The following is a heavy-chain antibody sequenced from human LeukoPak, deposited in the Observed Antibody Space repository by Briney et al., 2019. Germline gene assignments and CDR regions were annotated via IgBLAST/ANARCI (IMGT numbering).Heavy chain of an antibody. CDR2: MYYSGST. Sequence: SETLSLTCTVSGGSISSSSYYWGWIRQPPGKGLEWIGSMYYSGSTYYNPSLKSRVTISVDTSKNQFSLKLSSVTAADTAVYYCASGWFYFDYWGQGTLVTVSS. CDR1: GGSISSSSYY. D-gene: IGHD6-19*01. J-gene: IGHJ4*02. V-gene: IGHV4-39*01. CDR3: ASGWFYFDY.